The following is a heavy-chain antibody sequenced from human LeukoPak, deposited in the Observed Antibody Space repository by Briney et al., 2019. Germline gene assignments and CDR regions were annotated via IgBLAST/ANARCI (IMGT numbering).Heavy chain of an antibody. CDR1: GFTFSSYS. J-gene: IGHJ4*02. D-gene: IGHD6-19*01. CDR3: ARAGIAVAHPWYFDY. Sequence: GGSLRLSCAASGFTFSSYSMSWVRQAPGKRLEWVSSISSSSSYIYYADSVKGRFTISRDNAKSSLYLQMNSLRAEDTAVYYCARAGIAVAHPWYFDYWGQGTLVTVSS. CDR2: ISSSSSYI. V-gene: IGHV3-21*01.